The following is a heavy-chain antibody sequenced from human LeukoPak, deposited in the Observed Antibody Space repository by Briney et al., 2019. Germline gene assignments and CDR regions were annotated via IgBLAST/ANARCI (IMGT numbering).Heavy chain of an antibody. V-gene: IGHV1-2*02. CDR3: ARVREWEEISGAIPDYFDY. J-gene: IGHJ4*02. D-gene: IGHD3-3*01. CDR2: IKPKSGAT. CDR1: GYTFTGHF. Sequence: GASVKVSCKASGYTFTGHFMNWVRQAPEQGLEWMGWIKPKSGATAYAQKFQGRVTMTRDTAINTAYLELSSLTSDDTAVYYCARVREWEEISGAIPDYFDYWGQGILITVSS.